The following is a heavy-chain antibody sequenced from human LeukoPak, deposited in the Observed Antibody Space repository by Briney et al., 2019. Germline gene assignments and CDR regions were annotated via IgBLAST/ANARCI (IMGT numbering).Heavy chain of an antibody. J-gene: IGHJ4*02. Sequence: SETLSLTCTVSGGSISSYYWSWIRQPPGKGLEWIGYIYYSGSTNYNPSLKSRVTISVDTSKNQFSLKLSSVTAADTAVYYCARATDIVVVPAAMPSRSGANFDYWGQGTLVTVSS. D-gene: IGHD2-2*01. CDR2: IYYSGST. CDR1: GGSISSYY. CDR3: ARATDIVVVPAAMPSRSGANFDY. V-gene: IGHV4-59*01.